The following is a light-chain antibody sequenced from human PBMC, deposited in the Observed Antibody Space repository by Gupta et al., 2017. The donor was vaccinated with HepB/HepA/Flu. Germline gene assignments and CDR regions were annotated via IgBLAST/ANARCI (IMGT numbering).Light chain of an antibody. V-gene: IGKV3-15*01. CDR2: HSS. Sequence: IVMTQSPGTLYVSLGETATLSCRASQSVTIKVAWYQQKPGQAPRLLIYHSSTRATGIPARFSGSGFGTEFTLTISRLQSEDIGVFYCQQYNEWPPRWTFGQGTKVEI. CDR3: QQYNEWPPRWT. CDR1: QSVTIK. J-gene: IGKJ1*01.